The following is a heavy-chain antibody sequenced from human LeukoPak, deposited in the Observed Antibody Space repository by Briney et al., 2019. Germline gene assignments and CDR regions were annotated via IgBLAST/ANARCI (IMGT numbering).Heavy chain of an antibody. CDR3: ARVSHPYSSSSGRLPYYYYMDV. CDR2: IYYSGST. D-gene: IGHD6-6*01. J-gene: IGHJ6*03. Sequence: SETLSLTCTVSGGSISSSSYYWGWIRQPPGKGLEWIGSIYYSGSTYYNPSLKSRVTISVDTSKNQFSLKLSSVTAADTAVYYCARVSHPYSSSSGRLPYYYYMDVWGKGTTVTVSS. V-gene: IGHV4-39*07. CDR1: GGSISSSSYY.